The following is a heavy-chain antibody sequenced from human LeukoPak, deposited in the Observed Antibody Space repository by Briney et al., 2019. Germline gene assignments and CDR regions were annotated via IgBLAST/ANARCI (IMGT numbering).Heavy chain of an antibody. D-gene: IGHD6-19*01. J-gene: IGHJ5*02. CDR1: GYPFTGYY. CDR3: ARENSSGWYFWFDP. V-gene: IGHV1-2*02. Sequence: SVKVSCKASGYPFTGYYMHWVRPAPGQGLEWMGWINPNSGGTNYAQKFQGRVTMTRDTSISTAYMELSRLRSDDTAVYYCARENSSGWYFWFDPWGQGTLVTVSS. CDR2: INPNSGGT.